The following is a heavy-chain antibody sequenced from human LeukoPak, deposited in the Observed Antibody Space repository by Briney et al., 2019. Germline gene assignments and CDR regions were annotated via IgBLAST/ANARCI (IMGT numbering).Heavy chain of an antibody. V-gene: IGHV3-66*01. Sequence: GGSLRLSCAASGFTVSINYMSWVRQAPGKGLEWVSDIYSGGSTYYADSVKGRFTISRDNSKNTLYLQMNSLRAEDTAVYYCGREYLEGAFDVWGQGTQVTVSS. CDR3: GREYLEGAFDV. CDR1: GFTVSINY. D-gene: IGHD3-16*01. CDR2: IYSGGST. J-gene: IGHJ4*02.